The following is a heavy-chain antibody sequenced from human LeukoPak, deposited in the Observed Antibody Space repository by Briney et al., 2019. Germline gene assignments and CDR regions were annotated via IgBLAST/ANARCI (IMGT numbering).Heavy chain of an antibody. J-gene: IGHJ4*02. CDR1: GFTFSSYA. D-gene: IGHD3-10*01. Sequence: GGSLRLSCAASGFTFSSYAMHWVWQPPGKGLEWVAVISYDGSNKYYADSVKGRFTISSDNSKNTLYLQMNSLRAEDTAVYYCAGARNGGFDYWGQGTLVTVSS. CDR2: ISYDGSNK. CDR3: AGARNGGFDY. V-gene: IGHV3-30*04.